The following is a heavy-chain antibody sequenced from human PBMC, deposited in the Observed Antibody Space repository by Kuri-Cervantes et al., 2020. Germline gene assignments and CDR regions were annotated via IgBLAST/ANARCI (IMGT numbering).Heavy chain of an antibody. CDR3: ARNGYFNLDY. Sequence: SQTLSLTCAVYGGSFSGYYWSWIRQPPGKGLEWIGYIYHNWSTNYNPSLKSRVTISMDTSKNQFSLKLNSVTAADTAVYYCARNGYFNLDYWGQGTLVTVSS. D-gene: IGHD3-22*01. V-gene: IGHV4-34*01. CDR2: IYHNWST. CDR1: GGSFSGYY. J-gene: IGHJ4*02.